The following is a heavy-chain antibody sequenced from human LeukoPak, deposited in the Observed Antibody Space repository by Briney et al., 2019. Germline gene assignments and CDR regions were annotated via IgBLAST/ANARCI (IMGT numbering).Heavy chain of an antibody. CDR3: ARDQDWDLQSLRYFNY. J-gene: IGHJ4*02. CDR1: GGSVSSGPYY. V-gene: IGHV4-61*01. CDR2: IYYSGNT. Sequence: SETLSLTCTVSGGSVSSGPYYWSWIRQPPGKGLEWIGYIYYSGNTNYNPSLESRVTISIDTSKNQFSLKLSSVTAADTVVYYCARDQDWDLQSLRYFNYWGQGTLVTVSS. D-gene: IGHD1-26*01.